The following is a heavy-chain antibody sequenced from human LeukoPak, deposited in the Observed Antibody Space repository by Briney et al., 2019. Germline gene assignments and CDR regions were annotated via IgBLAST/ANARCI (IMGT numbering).Heavy chain of an antibody. J-gene: IGHJ6*03. CDR3: ARAKWFGGSYYYYYMDV. Sequence: ASVKVSCKASGYTFTGYYMHWVRQAPGQGLEWMGWINPNSGGTNYAQKFQGRVTMTRDTSISTAYMELSRLRSDDTAVYYCARAKWFGGSYYYYYMDVWGKGTTVTISS. V-gene: IGHV1-2*02. CDR1: GYTFTGYY. CDR2: INPNSGGT. D-gene: IGHD3-10*01.